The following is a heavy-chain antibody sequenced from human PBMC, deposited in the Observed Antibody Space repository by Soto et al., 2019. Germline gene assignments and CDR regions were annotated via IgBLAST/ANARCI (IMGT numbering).Heavy chain of an antibody. CDR1: GFTFSSYG. J-gene: IGHJ3*02. V-gene: IGHV3-30*03. CDR2: ISYDGSNK. Sequence: GGSLRLSCAASGFTFSSYGMHWVRQAPGKGLEWVAVISYDGSNKYYADSVKGRFTISRDNSKNTLYLQMNSLRAEDTAVYYWAGPDHDAFDIWGQGTMVTVSS. CDR3: AGPDHDAFDI.